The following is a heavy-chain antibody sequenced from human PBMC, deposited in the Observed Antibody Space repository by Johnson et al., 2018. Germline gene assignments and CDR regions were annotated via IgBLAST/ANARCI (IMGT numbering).Heavy chain of an antibody. CDR1: GFTFSSYA. V-gene: IGHV3-30-3*01. Sequence: QVQLVQSGGGVVQPGRSLRLSCAASGFTFSSYAMHWVRQAPGKGLEWVAVISYDGSNKYYADSVKGRFTISRDNSKNTLYLQMNSLGAEDTAVYYCARDRDYYMDVWGKGTTVTVSS. CDR2: ISYDGSNK. CDR3: ARDRDYYMDV. J-gene: IGHJ6*03.